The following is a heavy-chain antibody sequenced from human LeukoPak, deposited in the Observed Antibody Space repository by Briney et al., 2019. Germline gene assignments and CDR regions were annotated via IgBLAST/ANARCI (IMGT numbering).Heavy chain of an antibody. CDR1: GHTLTGYY. CDR2: INPNSGGT. V-gene: IGHV1-2*02. D-gene: IGHD4-23*01. CDR3: ARGDYGGNSDAFDI. Sequence: ASVKVSCKASGHTLTGYYMHWVRQAPGQGLEWMGWINPNSGGTNYAQKFQGRVTMTRDTSISTAYMELSRLRSDDTAVYYCARGDYGGNSDAFDIWGQGTMVTVSS. J-gene: IGHJ3*02.